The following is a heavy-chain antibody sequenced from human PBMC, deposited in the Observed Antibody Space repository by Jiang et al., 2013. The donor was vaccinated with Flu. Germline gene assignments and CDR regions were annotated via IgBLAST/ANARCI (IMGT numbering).Heavy chain of an antibody. D-gene: IGHD4-17*01. J-gene: IGHJ4*02. CDR1: VGPSVVTT. Sequence: TLSLTCAVYVGPSVVTTGAGSASPQGRGWSGIGEINHSGSTNYNPSLKSRVTISVDTSKNQFSLKLSSVTAADTAVYYCEYVGHDYGDYLSDYWGQGTLVTVSS. V-gene: IGHV4-34*01. CDR3: EYVGHDYGDYLSDY. CDR2: INHSGST.